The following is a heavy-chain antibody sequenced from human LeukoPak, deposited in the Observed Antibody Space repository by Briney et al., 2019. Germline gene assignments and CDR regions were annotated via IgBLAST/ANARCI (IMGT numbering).Heavy chain of an antibody. V-gene: IGHV3-53*01. CDR1: GFSVSNNY. J-gene: IGHJ1*01. D-gene: IGHD6-6*01. Sequence: GGSLRLSCAASGFSVSNNYMSWVRQAPGKGLEWVSVLYSGGSAYYADSVKGRFTISRDNSKNTLYLQMNSLRAEDTAVYYCARGPSIAKYFQHWGQGTLVTVSS. CDR2: LYSGGSA. CDR3: ARGPSIAKYFQH.